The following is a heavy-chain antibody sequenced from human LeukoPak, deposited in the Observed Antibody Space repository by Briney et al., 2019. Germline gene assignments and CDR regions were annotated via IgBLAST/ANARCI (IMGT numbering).Heavy chain of an antibody. D-gene: IGHD4-17*01. V-gene: IGHV1-69*05. J-gene: IGHJ5*02. CDR1: GGTFNNSA. CDR2: INPLFGKA. CDR3: ARDVHGDYGSGWFDP. Sequence: SVKVSCKTSGGTFNNSAINWVRQAPGQGLEWMGGINPLFGKAGYAQKFQGRVTITKDESTRTVYVELTRLTSGDTAVYYCARDVHGDYGSGWFDPWGQGTLVSVSS.